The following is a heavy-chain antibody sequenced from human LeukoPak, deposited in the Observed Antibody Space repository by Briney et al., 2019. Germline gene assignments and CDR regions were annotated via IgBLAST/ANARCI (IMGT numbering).Heavy chain of an antibody. Sequence: GGSLRLSCSASGFTFSSYAMHWVRQAPGKGXXXXXXISSNGGSTYYADSVKGRFTISRDNSKNTLYLQMSSLRAEDTAVYYCVKDLFRLERRVSDYWGQGTLVTVSS. CDR2: ISSNGGST. V-gene: IGHV3-64D*06. CDR3: VKDLFRLERRVSDY. CDR1: GFTFSSYA. J-gene: IGHJ4*02. D-gene: IGHD1-1*01.